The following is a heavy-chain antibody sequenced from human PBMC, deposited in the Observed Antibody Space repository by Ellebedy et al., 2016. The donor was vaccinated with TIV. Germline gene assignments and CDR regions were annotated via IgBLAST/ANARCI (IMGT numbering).Heavy chain of an antibody. D-gene: IGHD5-12*01. Sequence: GESLKISXAASGFTVSSNYMSWVRQAPGKGLEWVSAISGSGGSTYYADSVKGRFTISRDNSKNTLYLQMNSLRAEDTAVYYCANPRGSGYERRPFDYWGQGTLVTVSS. V-gene: IGHV3-23*01. CDR2: ISGSGGST. J-gene: IGHJ4*02. CDR1: GFTVSSNY. CDR3: ANPRGSGYERRPFDY.